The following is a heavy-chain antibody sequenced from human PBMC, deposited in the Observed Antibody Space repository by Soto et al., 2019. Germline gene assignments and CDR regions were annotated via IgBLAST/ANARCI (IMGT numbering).Heavy chain of an antibody. Sequence: SVKVSCKASGGTFSSYAISWVRQAPGQGLEWMGGIIPIFGTANYAQKFQGRVTITADESTSTAYMELSSLRSEDTAVYYCARVLAPTGTTYYWFDPWGQGTLVTVSS. V-gene: IGHV1-69*13. D-gene: IGHD1-7*01. J-gene: IGHJ5*02. CDR2: IIPIFGTA. CDR1: GGTFSSYA. CDR3: ARVLAPTGTTYYWFDP.